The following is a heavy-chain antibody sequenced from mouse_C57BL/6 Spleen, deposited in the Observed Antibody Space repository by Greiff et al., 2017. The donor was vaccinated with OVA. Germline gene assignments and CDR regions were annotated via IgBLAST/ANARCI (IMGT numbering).Heavy chain of an antibody. CDR2: IDPSDSYT. D-gene: IGHD1-2*01. CDR1: GYTFTSYW. J-gene: IGHJ3*01. CDR3: ARGVTTAPFAY. V-gene: IGHV1-69*01. Sequence: QVQLQQSGAELVMPGASVKLSCKASGYTFTSYWMHWVKQRPGQGLEWIGEIDPSDSYTNYNQKFKGKSTLTVDKSSSTAYMQLSSLTSEDSAVYYCARGVTTAPFAYWGQGTLVTVSA.